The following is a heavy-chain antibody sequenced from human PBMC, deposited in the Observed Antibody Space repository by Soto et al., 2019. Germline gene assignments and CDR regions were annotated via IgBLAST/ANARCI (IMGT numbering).Heavy chain of an antibody. CDR2: ISYDGSNK. J-gene: IGHJ6*02. CDR1: GFTFSSYA. Sequence: QVQLVESGGGVVQPGRSLRLSCAASGFTFSSYAMHWVRQAPGKGLEWVAVISYDGSNKYYADSVKGRFTSSRDNYKNTLYLQMNSLRAEDTAVYYCARDKGYEPYAQNYYYYGMDVWGQGTTVTVSS. D-gene: IGHD5-12*01. CDR3: ARDKGYEPYAQNYYYYGMDV. V-gene: IGHV3-30-3*01.